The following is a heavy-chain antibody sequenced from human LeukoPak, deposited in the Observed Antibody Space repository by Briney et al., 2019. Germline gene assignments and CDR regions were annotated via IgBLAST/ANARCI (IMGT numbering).Heavy chain of an antibody. CDR2: IWFDGGNE. CDR3: ARGSYGLGSYGPLDY. CDR1: GFTFSSYG. V-gene: IGHV3-33*01. Sequence: GRSLRLSCAASGFTFSSYGMHWVRQAPGKGLEWVAVIWFDGGNENYSDSVKGRFTISRDNSKNTVYLQMNSLRVEDTAVYHCARGSYGLGSYGPLDYWGQGALVTVSS. D-gene: IGHD3-10*01. J-gene: IGHJ4*02.